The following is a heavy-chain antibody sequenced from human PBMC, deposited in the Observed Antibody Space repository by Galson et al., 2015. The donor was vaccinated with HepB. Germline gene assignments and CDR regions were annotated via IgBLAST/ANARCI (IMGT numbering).Heavy chain of an antibody. CDR2: ISPYNRNT. D-gene: IGHD2-15*01. CDR1: GYTFSSYS. V-gene: IGHV1-18*01. Sequence: GYTFSSYSITWVRQAPGQGLEWLGWISPYNRNTDYARKFQGRVTMTTDSSTSTASMELRNLRSDDTAVYYCARGALVVVVGATQNNWFDPWGQGTLVTVSS. CDR3: ARGALVVVVGATQNNWFDP. J-gene: IGHJ5*02.